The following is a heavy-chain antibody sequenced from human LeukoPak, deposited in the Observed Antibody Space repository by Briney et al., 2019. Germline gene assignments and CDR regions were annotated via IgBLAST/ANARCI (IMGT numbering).Heavy chain of an antibody. D-gene: IGHD3-10*01. CDR3: ARGVTMVRGVITVYFDY. CDR2: IYHSGST. CDR1: GYSISSGYY. J-gene: IGHJ4*02. Sequence: SETLSLTCTVSGYSISSGYYWGWIRQPPGKVLEWIGSIYHSGSTYYNPSLKSRVTISVDTSKNQFSLKLSSVTAADTAVYYCARGVTMVRGVITVYFDYWGQGTLVTVSS. V-gene: IGHV4-38-2*02.